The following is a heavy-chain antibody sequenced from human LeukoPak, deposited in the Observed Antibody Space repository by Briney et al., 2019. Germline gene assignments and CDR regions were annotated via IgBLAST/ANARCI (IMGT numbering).Heavy chain of an antibody. J-gene: IGHJ5*02. Sequence: PGGSLTLSCAASGFTFSSYGMHWVRQAPGKGLEWVAVISYDGSNKYYADSVKGRFTISRDNSKNTLYLQMNSLRGEDRAVYYCAKDEDESITGGNWFDPWGQGTLVTVSS. CDR1: GFTFSSYG. CDR2: ISYDGSNK. V-gene: IGHV3-30*18. CDR3: AKDEDESITGGNWFDP. D-gene: IGHD1-14*01.